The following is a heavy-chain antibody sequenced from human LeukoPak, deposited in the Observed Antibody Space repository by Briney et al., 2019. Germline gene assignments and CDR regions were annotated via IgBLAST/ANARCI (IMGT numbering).Heavy chain of an antibody. CDR1: GFTVSSNY. J-gene: IGHJ4*02. V-gene: IGHV3-53*01. CDR3: ARAIEVGAMTPFDY. Sequence: GGSLRLSCAASGFTVSSNYMSWVRQAPGKGLEWVSVIYSGGSTYYAGSVKGRFTISRDNSKNTLYLQMNSLRAEDTAVYYCARAIEVGAMTPFDYWGQGTLVTVSS. CDR2: IYSGGST. D-gene: IGHD1-26*01.